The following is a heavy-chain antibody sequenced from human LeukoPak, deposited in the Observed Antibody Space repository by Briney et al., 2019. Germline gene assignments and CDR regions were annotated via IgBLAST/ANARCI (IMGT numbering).Heavy chain of an antibody. CDR3: ARGRGLRFIAAAGLDY. J-gene: IGHJ4*02. CDR1: GGSFSGYY. V-gene: IGHV4-34*01. D-gene: IGHD6-13*01. CDR2: INHSGST. Sequence: SETLSLTCAVYGGSFSGYYWSWIRQPPGKGLEWIGEINHSGSTSYSPSLKSRVTISVDTSKNQFSLKLSSVTAADTAVYYCARGRGLRFIAAAGLDYWGQGTLVTVSS.